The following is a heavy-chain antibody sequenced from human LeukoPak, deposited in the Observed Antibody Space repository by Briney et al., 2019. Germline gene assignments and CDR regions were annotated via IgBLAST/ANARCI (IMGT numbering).Heavy chain of an antibody. D-gene: IGHD6-6*01. J-gene: IGHJ4*02. V-gene: IGHV1-69*13. CDR1: GGTFSSYA. CDR2: IIPIFGTA. Sequence: ASVKVSCKASGGTFSSYAISWVRQAPGQGLEWMGGIIPIFGTANYAQKFQGRVTITADESTCTAYMELSSLRSEDTAVYYCARRVGIAARPGRYYFDYWGQGTLVTVSS. CDR3: ARRVGIAARPGRYYFDY.